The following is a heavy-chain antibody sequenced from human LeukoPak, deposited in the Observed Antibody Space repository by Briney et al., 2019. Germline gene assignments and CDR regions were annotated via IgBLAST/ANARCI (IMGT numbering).Heavy chain of an antibody. CDR1: GFTFSSYA. Sequence: GGSLRLSCAASGFTFSSYAMSWVRQAPGKGLEWVSAISGSGGSTYYADSVKGRFTISRDNSKNTLYLQMNSLRAEDTAVYYCAKDLDYYDSSGYFDYWGQGTLVTVSS. J-gene: IGHJ4*02. V-gene: IGHV3-23*01. CDR3: AKDLDYYDSSGYFDY. D-gene: IGHD3-22*01. CDR2: ISGSGGST.